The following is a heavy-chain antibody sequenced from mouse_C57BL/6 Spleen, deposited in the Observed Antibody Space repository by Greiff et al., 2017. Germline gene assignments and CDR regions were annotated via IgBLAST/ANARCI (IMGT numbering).Heavy chain of an antibody. CDR3: ARHGSSGSSFAY. V-gene: IGHV5-9*01. CDR2: ISGGGGNT. J-gene: IGHJ3*01. D-gene: IGHD3-2*02. CDR1: GFTFSSYT. Sequence: DVKLVESGGGLVKPGGSLKLSCAASGFTFSSYTMSWVRQTPEKRLEWVATISGGGGNTYYPDSVKGRFTISRDNAKNTLYLQMSSLRSEDTALYYGARHGSSGSSFAYWGQGTLVTVSA.